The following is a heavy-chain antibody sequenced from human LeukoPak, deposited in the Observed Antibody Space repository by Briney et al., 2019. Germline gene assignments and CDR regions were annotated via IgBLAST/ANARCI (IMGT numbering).Heavy chain of an antibody. J-gene: IGHJ4*02. CDR1: GGSISSSSYY. CDR2: ISASGYST. Sequence: PSETLSLTCTVSGGSISSSSYYWGWIRQPPGKGLEWVSAISASGYSTYYADSVKGRFTISRDNSKKTLYLQMNSLRAEDTAIFYCAKDVYNWNFYFDYWGQGTLVTVSS. D-gene: IGHD1-7*01. V-gene: IGHV3-23*01. CDR3: AKDVYNWNFYFDY.